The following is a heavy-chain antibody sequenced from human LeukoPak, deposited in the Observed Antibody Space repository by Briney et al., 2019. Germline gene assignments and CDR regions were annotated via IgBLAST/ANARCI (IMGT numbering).Heavy chain of an antibody. J-gene: IGHJ4*02. D-gene: IGHD3-22*01. V-gene: IGHV4-59*12. CDR1: GGSISSYY. Sequence: SSETLSLTCTVSGGSISSYYWSWIRPPPGKGREWIGYIYYSGSTNYNPSLKSRVTISVDTSKNQFSLKLSSVTAADTAVYYCARTYYYDSSGYLTGYYFDYWGQGTLVTVSS. CDR3: ARTYYYDSSGYLTGYYFDY. CDR2: IYYSGST.